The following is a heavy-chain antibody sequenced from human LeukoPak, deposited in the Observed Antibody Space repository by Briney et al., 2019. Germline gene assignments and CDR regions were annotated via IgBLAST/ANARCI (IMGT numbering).Heavy chain of an antibody. Sequence: PGGSLRLSCAASGFTFSSYAMSWVRQAPGKGREWVSAISGSGGSTYYADSVKGRFTISRDNSKNTLYLQMNSLRAEDTAVYYCAKGGRRAVVVPAAELYYFDYWGQGTLVTVSS. D-gene: IGHD2-2*01. V-gene: IGHV3-23*01. CDR3: AKGGRRAVVVPAAELYYFDY. CDR1: GFTFSSYA. CDR2: ISGSGGST. J-gene: IGHJ4*02.